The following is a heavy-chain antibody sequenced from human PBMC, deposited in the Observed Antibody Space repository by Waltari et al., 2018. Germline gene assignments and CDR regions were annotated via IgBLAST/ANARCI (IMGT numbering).Heavy chain of an antibody. CDR1: GGSISRGRYH. V-gene: IGHV4-61*02. D-gene: IGHD3-10*01. Sequence: QVQLQESGPGLVKPSQTLSLTCTVSGGSISRGRYHWSCIRQPAGKGLEWIGRIYTRGSTNYNPSLKSRVTISVETSKNQFSLKLSSVTAADTAVYYCARLSVRGVIHYWGQGTLVTVSS. CDR3: ARLSVRGVIHY. J-gene: IGHJ4*02. CDR2: IYTRGST.